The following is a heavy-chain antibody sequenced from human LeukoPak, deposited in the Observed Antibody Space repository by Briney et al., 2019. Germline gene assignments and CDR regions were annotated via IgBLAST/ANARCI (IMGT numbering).Heavy chain of an antibody. D-gene: IGHD6-19*01. Sequence: GGSLRLSCAASGFTFSSYAMHRVRQAPGKGLEWVAVISYDGSNKYYADSVKGRFTISRDNSKNTLYLQMNSLRAEDTAVYYCARVKVQWLVQYYFDYWGQGTLVTVSS. CDR1: GFTFSSYA. CDR2: ISYDGSNK. CDR3: ARVKVQWLVQYYFDY. V-gene: IGHV3-30*04. J-gene: IGHJ4*02.